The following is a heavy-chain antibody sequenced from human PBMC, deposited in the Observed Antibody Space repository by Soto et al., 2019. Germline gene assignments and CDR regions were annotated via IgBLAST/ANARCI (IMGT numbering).Heavy chain of an antibody. D-gene: IGHD6-19*01. CDR2: ISGSGDST. CDR1: GFTFSTYA. CDR3: AKERSSGWSVDY. V-gene: IGHV3-23*01. Sequence: EVQLLESGGGLVQPGGSLRLSCAASGFTFSTYAMNWVRQAPGKGLEWVSGISGSGDSTYYADSVKGRFTVSRDNSKSTLYLQMNSLRGEDTAVFYCAKERSSGWSVDYWGQGTLVTVSP. J-gene: IGHJ4*02.